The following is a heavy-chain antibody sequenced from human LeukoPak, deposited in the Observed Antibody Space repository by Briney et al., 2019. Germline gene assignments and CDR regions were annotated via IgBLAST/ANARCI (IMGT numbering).Heavy chain of an antibody. V-gene: IGHV3-21*01. CDR3: ARGYQRPDY. Sequence: GSLRLSCAASGFTFSTYTMNRVRQAPGKGPEWVSSISSSSNNINYADSVKGRFTISRDNAMNSVHLQMNSLRVEDTAVYYCARGYQRPDYWGQGTLITVSS. D-gene: IGHD2-2*01. J-gene: IGHJ4*02. CDR1: GFTFSTYT. CDR2: ISSSSNNI.